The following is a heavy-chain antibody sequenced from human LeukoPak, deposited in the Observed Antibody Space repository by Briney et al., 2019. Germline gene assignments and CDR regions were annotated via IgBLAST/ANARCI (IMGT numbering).Heavy chain of an antibody. CDR1: GYTFTSYA. CDR2: INTNTGNP. CDR3: ARPDLWFGEIYFDY. Sequence: ASVKVSCKASGYTFTSYAMNWVRQAPGQGLEWMGWINTNTGNPTYAQGFTGWFVFSLDTSVSTAYLQISSLKAEDTAVYYCARPDLWFGEIYFDYWGQGTLVTVSS. V-gene: IGHV7-4-1*02. J-gene: IGHJ4*02. D-gene: IGHD3-10*01.